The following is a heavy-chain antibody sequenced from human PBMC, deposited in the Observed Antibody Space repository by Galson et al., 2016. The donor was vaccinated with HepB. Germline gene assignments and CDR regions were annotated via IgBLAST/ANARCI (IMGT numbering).Heavy chain of an antibody. CDR1: GFTFSSYT. D-gene: IGHD2-15*01. V-gene: IGHV3-48*02. J-gene: IGHJ2*01. CDR2: ISSSSSSI. Sequence: SLRLSCAASGFTFSSYTMNWVRQAPGKGLEWVSYISSSSSSIYYADSVKGRFTISRDNAKNSLSLQMNSLRDEDTAVYYCATQYCSGGSCYSAAPGYWYFDLWGRGTLVTVSS. CDR3: ATQYCSGGSCYSAAPGYWYFDL.